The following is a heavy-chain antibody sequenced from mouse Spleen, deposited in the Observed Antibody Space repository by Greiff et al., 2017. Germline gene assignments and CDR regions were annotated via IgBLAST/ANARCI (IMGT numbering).Heavy chain of an antibody. D-gene: IGHD2-4*01. CDR2: IRSKSSNYAT. J-gene: IGHJ3*01. V-gene: IGHV10-3*01. Sequence: EVQVVESGGGLVQPKGSLKLSCAASGFTFNTYAMHWVRQAPGKGLEWVARIRSKSSNYATYYADSVKDRFTISRDDSQSMLYLQMNNLKTEDTAMYYCVRESTMIAWFAYWGQGTLVTVSA. CDR1: GFTFNTYA. CDR3: VRESTMIAWFAY.